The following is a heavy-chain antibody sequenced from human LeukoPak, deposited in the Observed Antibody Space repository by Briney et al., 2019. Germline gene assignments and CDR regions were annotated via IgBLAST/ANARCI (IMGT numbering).Heavy chain of an antibody. D-gene: IGHD3-22*01. CDR3: AKHDRSGYYYFDY. CDR2: ISDSGGST. J-gene: IGHJ4*02. V-gene: IGHV3-23*01. Sequence: GGSLRLSCAASGFTFSSHVMSWVRQAPGKGLEWVSAISDSGGSTYYADSMKGRFTISRDNSKNTLYLQMNSLRAEDTAVYYCAKHDRSGYYYFDYWGQGTLVTVSS. CDR1: GFTFSSHV.